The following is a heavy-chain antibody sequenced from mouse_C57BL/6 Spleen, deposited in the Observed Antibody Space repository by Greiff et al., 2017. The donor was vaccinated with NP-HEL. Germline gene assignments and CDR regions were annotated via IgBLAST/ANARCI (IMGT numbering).Heavy chain of an antibody. V-gene: IGHV1-80*01. Sequence: QVQLQQSGAELVKPGASVKISCKASGYAFSSYWMNWVKQRPGKGLEWIGQIYPGDGDTNYNGKFKGKATLTADKSSSTAYMQLSSLTSEDSAVYFCARRELGGYFDYWGQGTTLTVSS. J-gene: IGHJ2*01. CDR1: GYAFSSYW. D-gene: IGHD4-1*01. CDR2: IYPGDGDT. CDR3: ARRELGGYFDY.